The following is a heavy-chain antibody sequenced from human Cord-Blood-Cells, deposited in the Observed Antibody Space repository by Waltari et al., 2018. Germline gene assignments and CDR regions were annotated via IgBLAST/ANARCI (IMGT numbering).Heavy chain of an antibody. CDR2: IIPILGKA. D-gene: IGHD4-17*01. V-gene: IGHV1-69*06. Sequence: QVQLVQSGAEVKKPGSSVKVSCKASGGTFSSYAISWVRQAPGQGLEWMGGIIPILGKANYAQKLQGRVTITADKSTSTAYMELSSLRSEDTAVYYCATQSGDYWYFDLWGRGTLVTVSS. J-gene: IGHJ2*01. CDR1: GGTFSSYA. CDR3: ATQSGDYWYFDL.